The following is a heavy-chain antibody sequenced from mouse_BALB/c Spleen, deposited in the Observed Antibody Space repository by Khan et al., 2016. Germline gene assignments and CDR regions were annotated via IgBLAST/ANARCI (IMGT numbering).Heavy chain of an antibody. CDR2: INTETGEP. V-gene: IGHV9-2-1*01. Sequence: QIQLGQSGPELKKPGETVKISCKASGYTFIDYSMHWVRQAPGKGLKWMGWINTETGEPTYADDFKGRFAFSSETSASTAYLQINKLDNEDTATSCGASGSHVGNDYAFAYWGQGTLVTVSA. D-gene: IGHD2-13*01. J-gene: IGHJ3*01. CDR1: GYTFIDYS. CDR3: ASGSHVGNDYAFAY.